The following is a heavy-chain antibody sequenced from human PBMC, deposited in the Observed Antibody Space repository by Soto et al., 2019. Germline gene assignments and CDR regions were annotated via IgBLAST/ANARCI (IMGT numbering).Heavy chain of an antibody. J-gene: IGHJ3*02. Sequence: GGSLRLSCAASGFTFSSYSMNWVRQAPGKGLEWVSSISSSSSYIYYADSVKGRLPISRDNAKNSLYLQMNSLRAEDTAVYYCARDMDWNRYHGQLDAFDIWGQGTMVTVSS. CDR1: GFTFSSYS. V-gene: IGHV3-21*01. CDR3: ARDMDWNRYHGQLDAFDI. CDR2: ISSSSSYI. D-gene: IGHD1-1*01.